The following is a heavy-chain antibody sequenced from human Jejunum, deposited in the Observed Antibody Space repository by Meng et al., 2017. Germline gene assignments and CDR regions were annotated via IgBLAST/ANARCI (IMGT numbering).Heavy chain of an antibody. V-gene: IGHV3-74*01. CDR3: ARDNDWVVWDY. J-gene: IGHJ4*01. D-gene: IGHD1-1*01. CDR1: GFPFSTYS. CDR2: IKPDGNTI. Sequence: LAESGGGLVQPGGSLSLSCAVSGFPFSTYSMHWVRQAPGKGLVWVSQIKPDGNTISYADSVRGRFTISRDNAKSTLYLEMNSLRAEDAAVYYCARDNDWVVWDYWGRGTLVTVSS.